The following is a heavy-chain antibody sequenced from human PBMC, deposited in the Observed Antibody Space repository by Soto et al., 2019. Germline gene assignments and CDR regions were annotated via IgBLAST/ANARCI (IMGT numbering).Heavy chain of an antibody. CDR3: AKDQVGFVVTLLWFGEEGWEGFDY. Sequence: GGSLRLSCAASGFTFSSYAMSWVRQAPGKGLEWVSAISGSGGSTYYADSVKGRFTISRDNSKNTLYLQMNSLRAEDTAVYYCAKDQVGFVVTLLWFGEEGWEGFDYWGQGTLVTVSS. CDR2: ISGSGGST. CDR1: GFTFSSYA. D-gene: IGHD3-10*01. J-gene: IGHJ4*02. V-gene: IGHV3-23*01.